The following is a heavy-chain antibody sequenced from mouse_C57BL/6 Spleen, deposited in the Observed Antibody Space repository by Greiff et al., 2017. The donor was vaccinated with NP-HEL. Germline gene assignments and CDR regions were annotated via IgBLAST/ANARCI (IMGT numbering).Heavy chain of an antibody. CDR2: IYPGDGDT. V-gene: IGHV1-82*01. CDR1: GYAFSSSW. J-gene: IGHJ4*01. Sequence: QVQLQQSGPELVKPGASVKISCKASGYAFSSSWMNWVKQRPGKGLEWIGRIYPGDGDTNYNGKFKGKAILTADKSSSTAYMQLSSLTSEDSAVYFCARDGGGSYAMDYWGQGTSVTVSS. D-gene: IGHD2-3*01. CDR3: ARDGGGSYAMDY.